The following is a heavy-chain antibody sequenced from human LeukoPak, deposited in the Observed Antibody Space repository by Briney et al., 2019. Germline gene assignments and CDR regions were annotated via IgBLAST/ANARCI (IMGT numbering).Heavy chain of an antibody. CDR2: ISGSGGST. D-gene: IGHD3-22*01. CDR3: ARDPPRTHYDSSGYYIDY. Sequence: GGSLRLSCAASGFTFSSYAMSWVRQAPGKGLEWVSAISGSGGSTYYADSVKGRFTISRDNSKNTLYLQMNSLRAEDTAVYYCARDPPRTHYDSSGYYIDYWGQGTLVTVSS. V-gene: IGHV3-23*01. J-gene: IGHJ4*02. CDR1: GFTFSSYA.